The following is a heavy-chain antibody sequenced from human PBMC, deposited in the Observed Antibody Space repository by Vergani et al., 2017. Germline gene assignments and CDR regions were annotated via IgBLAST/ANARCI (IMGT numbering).Heavy chain of an antibody. J-gene: IGHJ2*01. D-gene: IGHD2-2*01. V-gene: IGHV1-69*02. CDR2: IIPILGIA. CDR3: ARVGQLSDWYFDL. CDR1: VGTFISYT. Sequence: QVQLVQSGAELKKPGSSVKVSCKASVGTFISYTISWVRQAPGQGLEWMGRIIPILGIANYAQNFQGRVTITAEKSTRTAYMELSSLRSEDTAVYYCARVGQLSDWYFDLWGRGTLVTVSS.